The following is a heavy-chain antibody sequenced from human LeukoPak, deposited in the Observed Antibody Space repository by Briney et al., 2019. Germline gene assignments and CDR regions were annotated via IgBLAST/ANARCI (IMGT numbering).Heavy chain of an antibody. D-gene: IGHD3-10*01. CDR2: IYSGGST. J-gene: IGHJ4*02. Sequence: PGGSLRLSCAASRFTFNDYNMSWIRQAPGKGLEWVSVIYSGGSTYYADSVKGRFTISRDNSKNTLYLQMNSLRAEDTAVYYCARARVEELWFGELSKYYFDYWGQGTLVTVSS. V-gene: IGHV3-53*01. CDR3: ARARVEELWFGELSKYYFDY. CDR1: RFTFNDYN.